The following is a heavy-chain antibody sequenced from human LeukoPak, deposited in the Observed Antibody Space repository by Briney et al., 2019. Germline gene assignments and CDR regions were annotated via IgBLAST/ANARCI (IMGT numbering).Heavy chain of an antibody. CDR1: GFTFSSYW. V-gene: IGHV3-7*01. J-gene: IGHJ4*02. Sequence: PGGSLRLSCAASGFTFSSYWMSWVRQASGKGLEWVANIKQDGSEKYYVDSVKGRFTISRDNAKNSLYLQMNSLRAEDTAVYYCARGWDIVVVVAAHVDYWGQGTLVTVSS. CDR2: IKQDGSEK. CDR3: ARGWDIVVVVAAHVDY. D-gene: IGHD2-15*01.